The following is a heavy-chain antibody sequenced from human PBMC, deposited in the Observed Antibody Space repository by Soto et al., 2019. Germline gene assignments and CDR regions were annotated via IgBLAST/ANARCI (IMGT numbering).Heavy chain of an antibody. CDR2: ISPYNGNT. V-gene: IGHV1-18*01. Sequence: ASVKVSCKASGYTFTSYGISWVRQAPGQGLEWMGWISPYNGNTNYAQTLQGRVTMTTDTSTSTAYMELRSRRSDDTAVYYCARDQHSSGWYNYWGQGTLVTVSS. CDR1: GYTFTSYG. D-gene: IGHD6-19*01. J-gene: IGHJ4*02. CDR3: ARDQHSSGWYNY.